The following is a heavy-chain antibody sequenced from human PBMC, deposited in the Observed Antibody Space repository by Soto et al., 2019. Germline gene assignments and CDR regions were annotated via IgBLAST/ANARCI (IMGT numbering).Heavy chain of an antibody. Sequence: SETLSLTCTVSGGSISSGGYYWSWIRQHPGKGLEWIGYIYYSGSTYYNPSLKSRVTISVDTSKNQFSLKLSSVTAADTAVYYCARDGRSPWGAGEYYYYGMDVWGQGTTVTVSS. CDR1: GGSISSGGYY. J-gene: IGHJ6*02. CDR3: ARDGRSPWGAGEYYYYGMDV. V-gene: IGHV4-31*03. D-gene: IGHD3-16*01. CDR2: IYYSGST.